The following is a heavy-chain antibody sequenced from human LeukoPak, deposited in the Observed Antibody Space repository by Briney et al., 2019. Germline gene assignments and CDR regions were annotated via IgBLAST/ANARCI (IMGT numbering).Heavy chain of an antibody. CDR3: ARDAQWLVPEGYYYYMDV. Sequence: PGGSLRLSCAGSGFTFSRYNMNWFRQAPGKGLERVSSISSRSSYIFYADSVKGRFTISRDNAKNSLYLQMNSLGAEDTAVYYCARDAQWLVPEGYYYYMDVWGKGTTVTV. D-gene: IGHD6-19*01. J-gene: IGHJ6*03. CDR1: GFTFSRYN. CDR2: ISSRSSYI. V-gene: IGHV3-21*01.